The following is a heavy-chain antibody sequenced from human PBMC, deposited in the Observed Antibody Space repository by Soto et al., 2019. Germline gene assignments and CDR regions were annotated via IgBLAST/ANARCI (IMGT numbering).Heavy chain of an antibody. CDR2: ISAHNGNT. CDR3: TRETNWGSDF. D-gene: IGHD7-27*01. J-gene: IGHJ4*02. V-gene: IGHV1-18*01. Sequence: LRQAPGQGLEWMAWISAHNGNTDYAQKLQGRFTISRDNAKNTLYLQMNSLRAEDTAVYYCTRETNWGSDFWGQGTPVIVS.